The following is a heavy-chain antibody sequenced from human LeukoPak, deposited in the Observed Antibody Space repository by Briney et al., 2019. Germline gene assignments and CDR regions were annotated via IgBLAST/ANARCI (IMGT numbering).Heavy chain of an antibody. V-gene: IGHV4-39*01. Sequence: MASETLSLTCTVSGVSISSSNSYWGWIRQPPGKGLEWIGSIYYSGNTYYNASLKSQVSISIDTSKNQFSPRLTSVTAADTAVYYCARQTGSGLFILPGGQGTLVTVSS. J-gene: IGHJ4*02. CDR2: IYYSGNT. D-gene: IGHD3/OR15-3a*01. CDR3: ARQTGSGLFILP. CDR1: GVSISSSNSY.